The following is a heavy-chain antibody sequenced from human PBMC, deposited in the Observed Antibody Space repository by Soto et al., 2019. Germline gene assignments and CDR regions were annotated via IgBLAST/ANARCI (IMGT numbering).Heavy chain of an antibody. CDR2: IYYSGST. D-gene: IGHD5-12*01. J-gene: IGHJ4*02. Sequence: QVQLQESDRGLVKPSETLSLTCTVSGGSISSYYWSWIRQPPGKGLEWIGYIYYSGSTNYNPSLKSRVTIYVDTSKNQFYLKLSSVTAADTAVYYCAGREGYSGYDTGDYWGQGTLVTVSS. V-gene: IGHV4-59*01. CDR1: GGSISSYY. CDR3: AGREGYSGYDTGDY.